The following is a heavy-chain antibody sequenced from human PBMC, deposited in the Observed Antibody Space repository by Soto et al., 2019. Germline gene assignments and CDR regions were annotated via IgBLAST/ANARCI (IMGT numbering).Heavy chain of an antibody. CDR1: GYTFTSYG. CDR2: ISAYNGNT. CDR3: ARDLSYDFWSDDDILTGYYQVEDHYFDY. D-gene: IGHD3-9*01. V-gene: IGHV1-18*01. J-gene: IGHJ4*02. Sequence: ASVKVSCKASGYTFTSYGISWVRQAPGQGLEWMGWISAYNGNTNYAQKLQGRVTMTTDTSTSTAYMELRSLRSDDTAVYYCARDLSYDFWSDDDILTGYYQVEDHYFDYWGQGTLVTVSS.